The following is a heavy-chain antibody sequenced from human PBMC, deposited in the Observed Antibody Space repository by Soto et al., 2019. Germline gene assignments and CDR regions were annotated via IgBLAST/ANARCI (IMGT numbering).Heavy chain of an antibody. CDR2: INHSGST. CDR3: ARPTRRRIAAAGTSMDV. CDR1: GLSFSGYY. Sequence: SDTLSLTCAFYGLSFSGYYWSWIRQPPGKGLEWIGEINHSGSTNYNPSLKSRVTISVDTSKNQFSLKLSSVTAADTAVYYCARPTRRRIAAAGTSMDVWVQGTTVTVS. J-gene: IGHJ6*02. V-gene: IGHV4-34*01. D-gene: IGHD6-13*01.